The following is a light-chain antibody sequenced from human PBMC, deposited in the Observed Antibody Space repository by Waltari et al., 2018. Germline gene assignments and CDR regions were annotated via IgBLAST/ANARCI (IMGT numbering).Light chain of an antibody. V-gene: IGLV2-23*01. CDR2: EAT. CDR1: YYAIGIIAL. CDR3: CSYAGENTMI. J-gene: IGLJ2*01. Sequence: QSALTPPASVSGSPGQSVTISCPGTYYAIGIIALFPWYQQYPGKAPRLIIYEATSRPSWVSNRFSASKSGNTASLTISGLQTEDEAHYYCCSYAGENTMIFGGGTRLTVL.